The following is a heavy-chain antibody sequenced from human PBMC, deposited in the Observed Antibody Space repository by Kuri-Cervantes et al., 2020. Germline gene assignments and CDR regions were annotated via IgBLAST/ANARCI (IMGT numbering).Heavy chain of an antibody. CDR2: ISGSGGST. J-gene: IGHJ6*03. V-gene: IGHV3-23*01. CDR3: AKGPSTVTTSYVCYYYYYYMDV. D-gene: IGHD4-17*01. Sequence: GESLKISCAASGFTFSSYAMSWVRQAPGKGLEWVSAISGSGGSTHYADSVKGRFTISRDNSKNTLYLQMNSLRAEDTAVYYCAKGPSTVTTSYVCYYYYYYMDVWGKGTTVTVSS. CDR1: GFTFSSYA.